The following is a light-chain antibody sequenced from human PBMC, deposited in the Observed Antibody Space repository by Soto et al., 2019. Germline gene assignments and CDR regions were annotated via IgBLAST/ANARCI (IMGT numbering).Light chain of an antibody. CDR1: QSVSSSY. J-gene: IGKJ3*01. CDR2: GAS. V-gene: IGKV3-20*01. CDR3: QQYGSSSGFT. Sequence: EIVLTQSPGTLSLSPGERATLSCRASQSVSSSYLAWYQQKPGQAPRLLIYGASSRATGIPDRFSGSGAGTDFTLTSSRREPEDVAGYDWQQYGSSSGFTVGPGTKVDIK.